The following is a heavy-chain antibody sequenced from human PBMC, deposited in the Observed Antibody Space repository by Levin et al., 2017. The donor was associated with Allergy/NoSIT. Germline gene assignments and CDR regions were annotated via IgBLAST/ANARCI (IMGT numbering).Heavy chain of an antibody. D-gene: IGHD2-2*01. Sequence: ASVKVSCKASGYTFTSYYMHWVRQAPGQGLEWMGIINPSGGSTSYAQKFQGRVTMTRDTSTSTVYMELSSLRSEDTAVYYCARDHSRGRYQLPPSRLGYYYYYMDVWGKGTTVTVSS. J-gene: IGHJ6*03. CDR2: INPSGGST. CDR3: ARDHSRGRYQLPPSRLGYYYYYMDV. V-gene: IGHV1-46*01. CDR1: GYTFTSYY.